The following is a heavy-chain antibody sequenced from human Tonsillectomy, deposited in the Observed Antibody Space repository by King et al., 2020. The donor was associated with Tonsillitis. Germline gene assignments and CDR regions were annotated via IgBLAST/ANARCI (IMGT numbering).Heavy chain of an antibody. Sequence: VQLVESGGRVVQPGGSLRLSCAASEFTFSAYGMHWVRQAPGKGLEWVAFIRYDGNNKYYADSVKGRFTISRDNSKDTLYLQMNSLRVEDTAIYYCARDSNWLVYDYYFDYWGQGTLVSVSS. D-gene: IGHD6-19*01. CDR2: IRYDGNNK. CDR1: EFTFSAYG. CDR3: ARDSNWLVYDYYFDY. V-gene: IGHV3-30*02. J-gene: IGHJ4*02.